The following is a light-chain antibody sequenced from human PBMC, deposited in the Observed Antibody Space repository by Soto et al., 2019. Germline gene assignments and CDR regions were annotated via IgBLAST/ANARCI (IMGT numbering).Light chain of an antibody. J-gene: IGLJ3*02. V-gene: IGLV1-51*01. Sequence: QSVLTQPPSMSAAPGQRVTISCSGTSSNIGDNYVSWYRQLPGTAPELLIYDNYKRPSGIPDRFSGSKSGTSATLGITGLQTGDEADYYCGTWDTSLSKWVFGGGTKLTVL. CDR2: DNY. CDR1: SSNIGDNY. CDR3: GTWDTSLSKWV.